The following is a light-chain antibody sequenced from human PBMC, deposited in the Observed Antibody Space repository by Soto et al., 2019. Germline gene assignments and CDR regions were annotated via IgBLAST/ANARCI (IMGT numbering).Light chain of an antibody. V-gene: IGLV2-14*01. Sequence: QSVLTQPASVSGSPGQSITISCTGTSSDFGGYNYVSWYQRHPGKAPKLMIYDVSNRPSGVSNRFSGSKSGNTASLTISGLQADDEADYYCSSYTSSSTLYVFGTGTKVTVL. CDR1: SSDFGGYNY. CDR3: SSYTSSSTLYV. J-gene: IGLJ1*01. CDR2: DVS.